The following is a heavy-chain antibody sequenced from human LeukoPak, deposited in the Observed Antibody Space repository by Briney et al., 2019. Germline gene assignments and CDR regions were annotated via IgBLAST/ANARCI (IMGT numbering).Heavy chain of an antibody. D-gene: IGHD3-22*01. Sequence: SVKVSCKASGGTFSSYAISWVRQAPGQGLEWMGGIIPIFGTANYAQKFQGRVTITADESTSTVYMELSSLRSEDTAVYYCARAQTYYYDSSGYYYPPYYYYYGMDVWGQGTTVTVSS. CDR3: ARAQTYYYDSSGYYYPPYYYYYGMDV. V-gene: IGHV1-69*13. J-gene: IGHJ6*02. CDR2: IIPIFGTA. CDR1: GGTFSSYA.